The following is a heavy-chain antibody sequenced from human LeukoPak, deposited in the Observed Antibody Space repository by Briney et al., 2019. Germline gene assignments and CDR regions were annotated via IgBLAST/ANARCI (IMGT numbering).Heavy chain of an antibody. CDR1: GFTFSSYW. CDR3: ARGYPAVAGPAAPFYFDY. J-gene: IGHJ4*02. Sequence: PGGSLRLSCAASGFTFSSYWMHWVRQAPGKGLVWVSRINSDGSSTSYADSVKGRFTISRDNAKNTLYLQMNSLRAEDTAVYYCARGYPAVAGPAAPFYFDYWGQGTLVTVSS. V-gene: IGHV3-74*01. CDR2: INSDGSST. D-gene: IGHD6-19*01.